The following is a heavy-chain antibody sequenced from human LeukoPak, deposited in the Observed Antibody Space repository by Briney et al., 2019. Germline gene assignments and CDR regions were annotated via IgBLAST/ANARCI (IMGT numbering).Heavy chain of an antibody. V-gene: IGHV3-53*01. J-gene: IGHJ2*01. Sequence: GGSLRLSCTVSGFTVSSNSMSWVRQAPGKGLEWVSFIYSDNTHYSDSVKGRFTISRENAKKSLYLQMNSLRAGDTAVYYCARATYSSTWYSRYFDLWGRGTLVTVSS. CDR3: ARATYSSTWYSRYFDL. CDR1: GFTVSSNS. D-gene: IGHD6-13*01. CDR2: IYSDNT.